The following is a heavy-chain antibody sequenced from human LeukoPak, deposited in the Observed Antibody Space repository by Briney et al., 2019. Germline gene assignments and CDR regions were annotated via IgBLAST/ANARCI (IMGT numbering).Heavy chain of an antibody. CDR2: SYYSGST. J-gene: IGHJ4*02. CDR3: ARGYYFDYWGQGTQFDY. Sequence: SETLSLTSTVSAGPISGYYWSWIRQPPGKGRGWIGYSYYSGSTNSNPSLKSRMTISVETPKNQFSLKRSSVPAADMAVYYCARGYYFDYWGQGTQFDYWGQGTLVTVSS. V-gene: IGHV4-59*01. D-gene: IGHD2/OR15-2a*01. CDR1: AGPISGYY.